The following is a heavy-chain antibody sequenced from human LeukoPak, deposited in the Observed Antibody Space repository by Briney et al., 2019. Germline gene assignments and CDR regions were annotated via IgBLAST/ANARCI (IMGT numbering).Heavy chain of an antibody. CDR2: ISDNGGRT. CDR3: AKDPLYDYVWGSYRPTSSFDY. CDR1: GFTFNIYT. V-gene: IGHV3-23*01. D-gene: IGHD3-16*02. J-gene: IGHJ4*02. Sequence: PGGSLRLSCAASGFTFNIYTMSWVRQAPGKGLEWVSIISDNGGRTYYADSVKGRFTISRDNSKNTLYLQMNSLRAEDTAVYYCAKDPLYDYVWGSYRPTSSFDYWGQGTLVTVSS.